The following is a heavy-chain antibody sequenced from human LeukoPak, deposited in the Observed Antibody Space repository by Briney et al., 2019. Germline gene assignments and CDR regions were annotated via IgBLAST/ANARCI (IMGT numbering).Heavy chain of an antibody. V-gene: IGHV4-31*03. CDR3: ARAPLGYYYDSSLFDY. Sequence: SQTLSLTCTVSGGSISSGGYYWSWIRQHPGKGLEWIGYIYYSGSTYYNPSLKSRVTISVDTSKNQFSLKLSSVTAADTAVYYCARAPLGYYYDSSLFDYWGQGTLVTVSS. D-gene: IGHD3-22*01. CDR1: GGSISSGGYY. CDR2: IYYSGST. J-gene: IGHJ4*02.